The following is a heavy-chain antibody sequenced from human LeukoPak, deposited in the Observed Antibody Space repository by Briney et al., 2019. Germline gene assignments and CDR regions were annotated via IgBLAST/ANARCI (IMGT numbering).Heavy chain of an antibody. CDR3: AKKRALGEVEYSSSYFDY. J-gene: IGHJ4*03. V-gene: IGHV3-30*18. CDR2: ISYDGSNK. D-gene: IGHD6-6*01. Sequence: GGSLRLSCAASGFTFSSYGMHWVRQAPGKGLEWVAVISYDGSNKYYADSVKGRFTISRDNSKNTLYLQMNSLRAEDTAVYYCAKKRALGEVEYSSSYFDYWGQGTTVTVSS. CDR1: GFTFSSYG.